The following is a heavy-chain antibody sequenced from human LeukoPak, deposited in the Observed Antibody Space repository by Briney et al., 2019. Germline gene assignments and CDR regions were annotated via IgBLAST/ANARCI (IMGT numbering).Heavy chain of an antibody. V-gene: IGHV3-48*03. CDR1: GFTFSSYE. D-gene: IGHD3-10*01. CDR3: ASIMVRGVIIG. CDR2: ISSSGSTI. Sequence: GGSLRPSCAASGFTFSSYEMNWVRQAPGKGLEWVSYISSSGSTIYYADSVKGRFTISRDNAKNSLYLQMNSLRAEDTAVYYCASIMVRGVIIGWGQGTLVTVSS. J-gene: IGHJ4*02.